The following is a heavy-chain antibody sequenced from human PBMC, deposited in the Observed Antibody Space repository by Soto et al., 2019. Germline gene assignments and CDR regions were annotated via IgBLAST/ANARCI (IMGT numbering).Heavy chain of an antibody. D-gene: IGHD4-17*01. J-gene: IGHJ4*02. CDR1: GGSISSGDYY. V-gene: IGHV4-30-4*01. Sequence: PSETLSLTCTVSGGSISSGDYYWSWIRQPPGKGLEWIGYIYYSGSTYYNPSLKSRVTISVDTSKNQFSLKLSSVTAADTAVYYCARRENDGDYVFDYWGQGTLVTV. CDR2: IYYSGST. CDR3: ARRENDGDYVFDY.